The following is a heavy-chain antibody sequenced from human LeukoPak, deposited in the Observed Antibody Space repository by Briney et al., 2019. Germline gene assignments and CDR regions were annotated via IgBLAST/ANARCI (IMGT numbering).Heavy chain of an antibody. CDR3: ARGELDSSGWLRFGY. CDR1: GGSISSYY. CDR2: ISPSGST. D-gene: IGHD6-19*01. V-gene: IGHV4-4*07. J-gene: IGHJ4*02. Sequence: SETLSLTCTVSGGSISSYYWSWIRQPAGKELEWIGRISPSGSTNCNPFLKSRVTMSVDTSKNQFSLKLSSVTAADTAIYYCARGELDSSGWLRFGYWGQGTLVTVSS.